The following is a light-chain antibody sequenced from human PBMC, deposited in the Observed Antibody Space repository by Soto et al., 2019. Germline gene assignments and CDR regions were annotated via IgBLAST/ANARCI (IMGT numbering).Light chain of an antibody. J-gene: IGLJ1*01. CDR3: SSYTRGNTYV. CDR1: GSDIGAYNT. V-gene: IGLV2-14*01. CDR2: EVT. Sequence: QSDLAQPASVSGSPGQSITISCTGTGSDIGAYNTVAWYQQHPRRVPKLMIYEVTNRPSGISNRFSGSKSGNTASLTISGLQAEDEGDYYCSSYTRGNTYVFGTGTKVTVL.